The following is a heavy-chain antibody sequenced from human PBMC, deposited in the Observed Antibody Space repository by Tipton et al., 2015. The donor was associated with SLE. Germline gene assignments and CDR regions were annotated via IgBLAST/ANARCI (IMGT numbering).Heavy chain of an antibody. CDR2: IDPTDSYT. D-gene: IGHD3-22*01. CDR3: ASASSGPSGAFDI. J-gene: IGHJ3*02. Sequence: VQLVQSGAEVKKPGESLRISCQFSGYTFINYWITWVRQMPGKGLEWMGNIDPTDSYTNYGPSFQGHVTISADNSINTAYLHWSSLNASDTAMYYCASASSGPSGAFDIWGQGTMVTVSS. V-gene: IGHV5-10-1*01. CDR1: GYTFINYW.